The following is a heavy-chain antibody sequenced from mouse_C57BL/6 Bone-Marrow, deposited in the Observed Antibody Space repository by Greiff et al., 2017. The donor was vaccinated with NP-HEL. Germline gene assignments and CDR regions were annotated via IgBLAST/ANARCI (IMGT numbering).Heavy chain of an antibody. CDR2: IYPRSGNT. V-gene: IGHV1-81*01. CDR3: ARDDLLWLPPYAMDY. D-gene: IGHD2-2*01. J-gene: IGHJ4*01. CDR1: GYTFTSYG. Sequence: VKLQESGAELARPGASVKLSCKASGYTFTSYGISWVKQRTGQGLEWIGEIYPRSGNTYYNEKFKGKATLTADKSSSTAYMELRSLTSEDSAVYFCARDDLLWLPPYAMDYWGQGTSVTVSS.